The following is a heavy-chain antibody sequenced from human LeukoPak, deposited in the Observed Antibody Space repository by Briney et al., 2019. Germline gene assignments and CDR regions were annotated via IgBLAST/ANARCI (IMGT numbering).Heavy chain of an antibody. J-gene: IGHJ6*02. V-gene: IGHV1-18*04. CDR2: ISAYNGNT. Sequence: ASVKVSCKASGYTFTGYYMHWVRQAPGQGLEWMGWISAYNGNTNYAQKLQGRVTMTTDTSTSTAYMELRSLRSDDTAVYYCARVKLPDYYYYGMDVWAKGPRSPSP. D-gene: IGHD1-7*01. CDR1: GYTFTGYY. CDR3: ARVKLPDYYYYGMDV.